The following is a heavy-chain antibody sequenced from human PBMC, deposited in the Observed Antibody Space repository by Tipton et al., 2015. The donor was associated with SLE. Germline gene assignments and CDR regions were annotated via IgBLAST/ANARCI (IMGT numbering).Heavy chain of an antibody. J-gene: IGHJ4*02. Sequence: SLRLSCAASGFTFSSYAMHWVRQAPGKGLEWVANIKQDGSEKYYVDSVKGRFTISRDNAKNSLYLQMNSLRAEDTAVYYCAKDLDGGFDYWGQGTLVTVSS. V-gene: IGHV3-7*03. CDR1: GFTFSSYA. CDR2: IKQDGSEK. CDR3: AKDLDGGFDY. D-gene: IGHD3-16*01.